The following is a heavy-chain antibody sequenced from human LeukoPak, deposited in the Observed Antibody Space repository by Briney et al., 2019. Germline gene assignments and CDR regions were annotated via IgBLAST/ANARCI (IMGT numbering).Heavy chain of an antibody. Sequence: GGSLRLSCAASGFTFSSYSMNRVRQAPGKGLEWVSSISSSSSYIYYADSVKGRFTISGDNAKNSLYLQMNSLGAEDTAVYYCARARSYYHFFDYRGQGTLVTVSS. CDR3: ARARSYYHFFDY. CDR2: ISSSSSYI. J-gene: IGHJ4*02. V-gene: IGHV3-21*01. CDR1: GFTFSSYS. D-gene: IGHD1-26*01.